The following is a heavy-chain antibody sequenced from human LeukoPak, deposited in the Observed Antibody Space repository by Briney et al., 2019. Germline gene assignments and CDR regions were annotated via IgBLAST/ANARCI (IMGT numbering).Heavy chain of an antibody. Sequence: SETLSLTCTVSGGSISSGDYYWSWIRQPPGKGLEWIGYIDYSGGTYYNPSLKSRVTISVDTSKNQFSLKLSSVTAADTAVYYCARLDLASYYDSSGYLDYWGQGTLVTVSS. J-gene: IGHJ4*02. CDR3: ARLDLASYYDSSGYLDY. CDR1: GGSISSGDYY. V-gene: IGHV4-30-4*01. CDR2: IDYSGGT. D-gene: IGHD3-22*01.